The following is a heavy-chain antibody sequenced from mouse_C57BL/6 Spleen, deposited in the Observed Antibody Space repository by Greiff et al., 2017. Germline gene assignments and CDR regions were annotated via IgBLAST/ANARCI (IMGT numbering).Heavy chain of an antibody. J-gene: IGHJ2*01. CDR2: IDPSDSYT. D-gene: IGHD2-4*01. CDR1: GYTFTSYW. CDR3: ARGEDYDYFDY. V-gene: IGHV1-50*01. Sequence: QVQLQQPGAELVKPGASVKLSCKASGYTFTSYWMQWVKQRPGQGLKWIGEIDPSDSYTNYNQKFKGKATLTVDTSSSTAYMQLSSLTSEDSAVYYCARGEDYDYFDYWGQGTTLTVSS.